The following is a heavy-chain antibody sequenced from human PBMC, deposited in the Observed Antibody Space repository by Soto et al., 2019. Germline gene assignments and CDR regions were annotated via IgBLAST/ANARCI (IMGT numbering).Heavy chain of an antibody. CDR2: IIPLFGTG. D-gene: IGHD5-18*01. CDR3: ASGSAMGADH. Sequence: QVQLEQSGAEVKKPGSSVKVSCKASGVTSSTHTITWVRQAPGQGLEWMGGIIPLFGTGHKAQKFQGRITIIADKSTSTADMELSSLRSEDTAVYFCASGSAMGADHWGQGTLVTVSS. J-gene: IGHJ5*02. V-gene: IGHV1-69*06. CDR1: GVTSSTHT.